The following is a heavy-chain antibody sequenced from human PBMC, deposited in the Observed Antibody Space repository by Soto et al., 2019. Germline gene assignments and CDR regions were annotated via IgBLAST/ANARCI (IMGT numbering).Heavy chain of an antibody. CDR2: INPSGGST. CDR1: GNTFTRYY. J-gene: IGHJ4*02. CDR3: ARGRTLKKPMGVVVVGAARYFFDY. V-gene: IGHV1-46*01. Sequence: GASVKVSWKASGNTFTRYYMHWVRQAPGQRLEWMGIINPSGGSTSYAQKFQGRVTMTRNTSIGTAYMELSSLRSEDTAVYYCARGRTLKKPMGVVVVGAARYFFDYWGQRTLVIGSS. D-gene: IGHD2-15*01.